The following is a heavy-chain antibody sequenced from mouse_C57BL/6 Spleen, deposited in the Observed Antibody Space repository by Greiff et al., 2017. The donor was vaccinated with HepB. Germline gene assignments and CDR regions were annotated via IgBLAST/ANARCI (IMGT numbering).Heavy chain of an antibody. CDR3: ARQSGTVVDTRAMDY. Sequence: EVQRVESGGGLVKPGGSLKLSCAASGFTFSSYTMSWVRQTPEKRLEWVATISGGGGNTYYPDSVKGRFTIYRDKAKNTLYLQMSSLRSEDTALYYCARQSGTVVDTRAMDYWGQGTSVTVSS. D-gene: IGHD1-1*01. V-gene: IGHV5-9*01. CDR2: ISGGGGNT. CDR1: GFTFSSYT. J-gene: IGHJ4*01.